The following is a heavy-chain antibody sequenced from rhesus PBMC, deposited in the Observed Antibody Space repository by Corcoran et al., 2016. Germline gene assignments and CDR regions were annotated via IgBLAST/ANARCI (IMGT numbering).Heavy chain of an antibody. V-gene: IGHV3S43*01. CDR1: GFTSGNSD. Sequence: EVQLVESGGGLVQPGGSLRLSCAAPGFTSGNSDLIWIRQVPGKGLEWVSYISSGGSIYYSDSVKGRFTISRDNSKNTLYLQMSSLRVEDTAVYYCAKDSTRMITVTIYDAFDFWGQGLRVTVSS. CDR3: AKDSTRMITVTIYDAFDF. J-gene: IGHJ3*01. D-gene: IGHD3-9*01. CDR2: ISSGGSI.